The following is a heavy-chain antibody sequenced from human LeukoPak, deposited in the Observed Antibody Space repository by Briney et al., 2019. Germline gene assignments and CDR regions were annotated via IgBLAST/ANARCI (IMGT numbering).Heavy chain of an antibody. CDR2: INAGNDDT. V-gene: IGHV1-3*01. J-gene: IGHJ6*02. D-gene: IGHD2-15*01. Sequence: ASVKVSCKASGYTFTNYAFHWVRQAPGQRLEWLGWINAGNDDTKYSQKFQARVTITRDTSASTVYMELSSLTSDDTAVYYCARERWHCRGNDCYSVYYYGLDVWGQGTTVTVSS. CDR1: GYTFTNYA. CDR3: ARERWHCRGNDCYSVYYYGLDV.